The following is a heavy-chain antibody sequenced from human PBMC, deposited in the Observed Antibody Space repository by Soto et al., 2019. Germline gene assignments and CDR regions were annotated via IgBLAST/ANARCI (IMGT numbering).Heavy chain of an antibody. CDR1: GYTLTSYG. CDR3: ARVRNYDFWSGYPNYYYYYMDV. Sequence: ASVKVSCKASGYTLTSYGISWVRQAPGQGLEWMGWISAYNGNTNYAQKLQGRVTMTTDTSTSTAYMELRSLRSDDTAVYYCARVRNYDFWSGYPNYYYYYMDVWGKGTTVTVSS. CDR2: ISAYNGNT. V-gene: IGHV1-18*01. J-gene: IGHJ6*03. D-gene: IGHD3-3*01.